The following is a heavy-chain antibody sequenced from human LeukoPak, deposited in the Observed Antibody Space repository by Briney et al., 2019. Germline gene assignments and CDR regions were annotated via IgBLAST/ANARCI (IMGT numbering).Heavy chain of an antibody. CDR1: GVSISSYY. CDR2: VDHTGST. CDR3: ARGRVSSSTWYSTYYYYFYMDV. J-gene: IGHJ6*03. Sequence: PSETLSLTRTVSGVSISSYYWTWIRQPPGKGLEWIGYVDHTGSTNFNPSLNGRVSISRVTTKNLFSLRLRSVTAADTAVYFCARGRVSSSTWYSTYYYYFYMDVWGKGTTVTVSS. D-gene: IGHD1-1*01. V-gene: IGHV4-59*01.